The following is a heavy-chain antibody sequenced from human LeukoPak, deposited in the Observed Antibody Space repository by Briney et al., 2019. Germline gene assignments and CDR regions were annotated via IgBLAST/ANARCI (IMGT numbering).Heavy chain of an antibody. D-gene: IGHD4-17*01. CDR3: VRLFGGVTTFNY. Sequence: GGSLRLSCAASGFTFSAYWMSWVRQGPGKGLDWVASINPDGSGTRYVDSVRGRFTISRDNAQNSLYLHMNSLSAEDTAVYYCVRLFGGVTTFNYWGQGTLITVSS. CDR2: INPDGSGT. V-gene: IGHV3-7*01. CDR1: GFTFSAYW. J-gene: IGHJ4*02.